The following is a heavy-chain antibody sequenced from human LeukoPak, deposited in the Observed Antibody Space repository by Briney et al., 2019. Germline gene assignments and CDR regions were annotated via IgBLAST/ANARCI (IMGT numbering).Heavy chain of an antibody. CDR2: ISYDGSNE. J-gene: IGHJ6*03. Sequence: PGGSLRLSCAASGFTFSSYVMHWVRQAPGKGLEWVAIISYDGSNEYYADSVKGRFTISRDNSKNTLYLQMNSLRAEDTAVYYCAKDNGDVYYYYYVDVWGKGTTVTISS. D-gene: IGHD7-27*01. CDR1: GFTFSSYV. CDR3: AKDNGDVYYYYYVDV. V-gene: IGHV3-30*04.